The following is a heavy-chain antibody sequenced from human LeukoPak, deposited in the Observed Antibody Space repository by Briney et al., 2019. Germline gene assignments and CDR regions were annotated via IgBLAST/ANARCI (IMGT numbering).Heavy chain of an antibody. Sequence: GGSLRLSCAASGFTFSNAWMRWVCQAPGKGLEWVGLIIRNADGGTTDYAAPVKGRFTISRDDSKNTLYLQMNSLQTEDTAVYYCTTDTYCSRTTCYSSSNYYYGLDVWGQGTAVTVSS. D-gene: IGHD2-2*01. V-gene: IGHV3-15*01. CDR2: IIRNADGGTT. CDR1: GFTFSNAW. CDR3: TTDTYCSRTTCYSSSNYYYGLDV. J-gene: IGHJ6*02.